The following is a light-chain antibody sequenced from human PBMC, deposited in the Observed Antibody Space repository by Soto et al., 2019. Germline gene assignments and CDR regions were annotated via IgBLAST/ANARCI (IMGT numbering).Light chain of an antibody. CDR1: QSVRRN. J-gene: IGKJ4*01. CDR3: QQYDVWPPLT. Sequence: EIVMTHSPVTLAVSPWEWAALSGSASQSVRRNLAWYQQRPGQAPRLLIYGASTRATGIPARFSGSGSGTEFTLTISSLQSEDSAVYYCQQYDVWPPLTFGGGTKVDI. CDR2: GAS. V-gene: IGKV3-15*01.